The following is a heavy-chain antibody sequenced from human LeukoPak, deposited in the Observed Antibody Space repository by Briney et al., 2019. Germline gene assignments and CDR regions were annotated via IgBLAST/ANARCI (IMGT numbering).Heavy chain of an antibody. Sequence: GGSLRLSCAASGFTFRSHWMGWVRQAPGKGLEWVANIKQEGSEKYYVDSVKGRFTVSRDNAKNSLYLQINSLRAEDTAVYYCAREGGNGWSLDYWGQGTLVTVSS. CDR2: IKQEGSEK. CDR3: AREGGNGWSLDY. J-gene: IGHJ4*02. D-gene: IGHD6-19*01. V-gene: IGHV3-7*03. CDR1: GFTFRSHW.